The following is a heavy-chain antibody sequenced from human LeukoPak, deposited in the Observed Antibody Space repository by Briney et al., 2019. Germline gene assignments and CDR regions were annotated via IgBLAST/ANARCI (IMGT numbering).Heavy chain of an antibody. Sequence: SVKVSCKASEYTFTSYAISWVRQAPGQGLEWMGRIIPILGIANYAQKFQGRVTITADKSTSTAYMELSSLRSEDTAVYYCARDSSSGYYYDAFDIWGQGTMVTVSS. CDR2: IIPILGIA. J-gene: IGHJ3*02. V-gene: IGHV1-69*04. CDR1: EYTFTSYA. D-gene: IGHD3-22*01. CDR3: ARDSSSGYYYDAFDI.